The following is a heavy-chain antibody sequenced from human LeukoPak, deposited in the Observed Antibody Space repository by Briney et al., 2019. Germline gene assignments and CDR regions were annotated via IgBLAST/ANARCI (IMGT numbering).Heavy chain of an antibody. V-gene: IGHV5-51*01. Sequence: GESLKISCQGSGYSFTTYWIGWVRQMPGKGLEWMGIIYPGDSDTTYSPSFQGQVTISADESISTAYLQWSSLKASDTAMYYCARPATIFGVVTHFDYWGQGTLVTVSS. CDR3: ARPATIFGVVTHFDY. D-gene: IGHD3-3*01. J-gene: IGHJ4*02. CDR1: GYSFTTYW. CDR2: IYPGDSDT.